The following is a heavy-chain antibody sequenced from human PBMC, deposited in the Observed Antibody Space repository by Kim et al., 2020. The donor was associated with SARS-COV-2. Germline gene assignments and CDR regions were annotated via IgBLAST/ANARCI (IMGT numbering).Heavy chain of an antibody. J-gene: IGHJ5*02. CDR3: AKQRGYSYERGWFDP. Sequence: SETLSLTCTVSGGSISSSNYYWGWIRQPPGKGLEWIGSIDYSGSTYYKPSLKSRVTISVDTSKNQFSLKLSSVTAADTAVYYCAKQRGYSYERGWFDPWGQGTLVTVSS. CDR1: GGSISSSNYY. D-gene: IGHD5-18*01. CDR2: IDYSGST. V-gene: IGHV4-39*01.